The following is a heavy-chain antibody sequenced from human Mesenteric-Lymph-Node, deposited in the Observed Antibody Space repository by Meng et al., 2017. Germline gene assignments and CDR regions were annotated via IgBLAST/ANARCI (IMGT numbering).Heavy chain of an antibody. CDR2: IGSSGSTI. CDR1: GFTFSDYY. D-gene: IGHD6-13*01. J-gene: IGHJ4*02. CDR3: ARGRSYSNS. V-gene: IGHV3-11*04. Sequence: GESLKISCAASGFTFSDYYMSWIRQAPGKGLEWLSYIGSSGSTIYYADSVKGRFTISRDNGTNSLYLQMNTLRAEDTAVYYCARGRSYSNSWGQGTLVTVSS.